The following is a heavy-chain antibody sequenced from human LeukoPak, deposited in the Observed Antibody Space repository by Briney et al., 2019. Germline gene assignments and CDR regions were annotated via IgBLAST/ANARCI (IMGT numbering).Heavy chain of an antibody. CDR3: ASGSRRFDY. CDR2: ISSSSANI. J-gene: IGHJ4*02. CDR1: GFTFSSYW. Sequence: GGSPRLSCAASGFTFSSYWMNWARQAPGKGLEWVSYISSSSANIYYADSVKGRFTISRDNAKNSLCLQMNSLRAEDTAVYYCASGSRRFDYWGQGTLVTVSS. V-gene: IGHV3-48*01. D-gene: IGHD5-12*01.